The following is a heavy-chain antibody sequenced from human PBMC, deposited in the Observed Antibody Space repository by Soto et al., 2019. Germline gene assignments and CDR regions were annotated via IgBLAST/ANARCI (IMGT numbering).Heavy chain of an antibody. CDR3: ARELDGIDV. CDR1: GFTFSSYS. J-gene: IGHJ6*02. V-gene: IGHV3-21*04. CDR2: ITSSGSYT. Sequence: GGSLRLSCAASGFTFSSYSMNWVRQAPGKGLEWVSYITSSGSYTKYADYVQGRFTISRDNAKNSLYLQMNSLRAEDTAVYYCARELDGIDVWGQGTTVTVSS.